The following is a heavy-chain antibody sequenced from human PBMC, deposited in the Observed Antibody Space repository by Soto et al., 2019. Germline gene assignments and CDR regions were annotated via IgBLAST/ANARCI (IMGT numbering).Heavy chain of an antibody. J-gene: IGHJ4*01. V-gene: IGHV3-30-3*01. CDR1: GFTFNTFA. D-gene: IGHD3-9*01. CDR3: ARDRPDGLRSFDWLCLDY. CDR2: ISYDGSHK. Sequence: PRGSLRLSCATSGFTFNTFAMHWVRLAPGKGLEWLAVISYDGSHKYYADSVKGRIIISRDNSKNTLYLPMKALRGEDTAVYYCARDRPDGLRSFDWLCLDYWGHGT.